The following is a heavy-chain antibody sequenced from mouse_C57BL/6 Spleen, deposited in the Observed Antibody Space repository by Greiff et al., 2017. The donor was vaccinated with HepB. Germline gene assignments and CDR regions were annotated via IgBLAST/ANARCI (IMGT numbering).Heavy chain of an antibody. Sequence: QVQLQQSGAELAKPGASVKLSCKASGYTFTSYWMHWVNQRPGQGLEWVGYINPSSGYTKYNQKFKDKATLTADKSSSTAYMQLSSLTYEYSAVYYCARDDYGSYWGQGTTLTVSS. J-gene: IGHJ2*01. CDR2: INPSSGYT. CDR3: ARDDYGSY. V-gene: IGHV1-7*01. CDR1: GYTFTSYW. D-gene: IGHD2-4*01.